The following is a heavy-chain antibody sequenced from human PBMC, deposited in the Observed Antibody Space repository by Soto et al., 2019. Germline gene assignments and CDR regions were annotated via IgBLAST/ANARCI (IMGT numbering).Heavy chain of an antibody. CDR3: ARVLDSSSWYSPFDY. V-gene: IGHV1-69*13. CDR1: GGTFSSYA. CDR2: IIPIFGTA. J-gene: IGHJ4*02. Sequence: SVKVSCKASGGTFSSYAISWVRQAPGQGLEWMGGIIPIFGTANYAQKFQGRVTITADESTSTAYMELSSLRSEDTAVYYCARVLDSSSWYSPFDYWGQGTLVTVSS. D-gene: IGHD6-13*01.